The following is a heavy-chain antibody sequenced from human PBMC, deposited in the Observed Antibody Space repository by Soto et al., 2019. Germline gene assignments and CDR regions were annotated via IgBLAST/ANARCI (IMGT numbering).Heavy chain of an antibody. V-gene: IGHV3-23*01. CDR1: GFTFGNFA. CDR3: ARGFSAGKGSPPDY. CDR2: LNGSGGST. Sequence: EVRLLESGGGLVQPGGSLRLSCAASGFTFGNFALPWVPQVPGKGLGWVSGLNGSGGSTSSAASVKGRFAISRDNSKNTLYLQMNSLRDGDTAVYYCARGFSAGKGSPPDYWGQGTLVTVSS. D-gene: IGHD3-10*01. J-gene: IGHJ4*02.